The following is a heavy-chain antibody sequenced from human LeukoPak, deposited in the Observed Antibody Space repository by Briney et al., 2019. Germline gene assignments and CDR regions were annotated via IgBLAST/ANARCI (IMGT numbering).Heavy chain of an antibody. CDR3: ARGLRGYSYGYPDY. D-gene: IGHD5-18*01. CDR2: IYYSGST. V-gene: IGHV4-30-4*01. CDR1: GGSISSGDYY. Sequence: PSQTLSLSCTVSGGSISSGDYYWSWMRQPPGKGLEWIGYIYYSGSTYYNPSLKSRVTISVDTSKNQFSLKLSSVTAADTAVYYCARGLRGYSYGYPDYWGQGTLVTVSS. J-gene: IGHJ4*02.